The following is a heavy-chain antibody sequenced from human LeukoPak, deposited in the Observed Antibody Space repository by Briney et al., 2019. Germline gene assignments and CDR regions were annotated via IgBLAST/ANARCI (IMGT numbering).Heavy chain of an antibody. CDR3: ARVRYDILTGLLDY. Sequence: PGGSLRLSCAASGFTFSSYGMHWVRQAPGKGLVWVSRINSDGSSTSHADSVKGRFTISRDNSKNTLYLQMNSLRAEDTAVYYCARVRYDILTGLLDYWGQGTLVTVSS. J-gene: IGHJ4*02. V-gene: IGHV3-74*01. CDR1: GFTFSSYG. D-gene: IGHD3-9*01. CDR2: INSDGSST.